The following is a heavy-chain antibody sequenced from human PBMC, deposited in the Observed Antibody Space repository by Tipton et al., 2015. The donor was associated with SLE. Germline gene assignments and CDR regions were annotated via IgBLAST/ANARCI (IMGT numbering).Heavy chain of an antibody. CDR2: IRYDGSNK. Sequence: SGFTFSSYGMHWVRQAPGKGLEWVAFIRYDGSNKYYADSVKGRFTISRDNSKNTLYLQMNSLRAKDTAVYYCARESLEWFGESYYYYGMDVWGQGTTVTVSS. V-gene: IGHV3-30*02. D-gene: IGHD3-10*01. CDR1: GFTFSSYG. CDR3: ARESLEWFGESYYYYGMDV. J-gene: IGHJ6*02.